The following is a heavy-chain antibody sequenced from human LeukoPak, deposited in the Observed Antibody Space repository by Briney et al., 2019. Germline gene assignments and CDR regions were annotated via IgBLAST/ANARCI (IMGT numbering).Heavy chain of an antibody. J-gene: IGHJ3*02. CDR2: IYPGDSDT. Sequence: GESLKISCKGSGYSFTSYWIGWVRQMPGKGLEWMGIIYPGDSDTRYSPSFQGQVTISADKSISTAYLQWSSLKASDTAMYYCERRNKYCSGGSCYSGDAFDIWGQGTMVTVSS. V-gene: IGHV5-51*01. D-gene: IGHD2-15*01. CDR1: GYSFTSYW. CDR3: ERRNKYCSGGSCYSGDAFDI.